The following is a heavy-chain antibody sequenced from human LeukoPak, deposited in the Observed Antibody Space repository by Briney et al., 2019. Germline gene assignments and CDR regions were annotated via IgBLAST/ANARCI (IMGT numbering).Heavy chain of an antibody. CDR3: TRDKSSRWFSNWFDS. CDR2: IRSKAYGGTT. CDR1: GFTFGDYA. J-gene: IGHJ5*01. D-gene: IGHD6-13*01. V-gene: IGHV3-49*03. Sequence: GGSLRLSCIASGFTFGDYAMSWFRQAPGKGLEWVGFIRSKAYGGTTEYAASVKGRFTISRDDSENIAYLQMNSLKPEDTAVYYCTRDKSSRWFSNWFDSWGQGTLVTVSS.